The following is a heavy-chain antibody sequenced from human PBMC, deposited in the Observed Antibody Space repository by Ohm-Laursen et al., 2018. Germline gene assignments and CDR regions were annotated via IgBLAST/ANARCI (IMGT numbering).Heavy chain of an antibody. D-gene: IGHD4-17*01. Sequence: PSDTLFLTCTVSGGSISSGGYYWSWIRQHPGKGLEWIGYIYYSGSTYYNPSLKSRVTISVDTSKNQFSLKLSSVTAADTAVYYCASYHDYGDLGWYFDLWGRGTLVTVSS. CDR1: GGSISSGGYY. J-gene: IGHJ2*01. CDR2: IYYSGST. CDR3: ASYHDYGDLGWYFDL. V-gene: IGHV4-31*02.